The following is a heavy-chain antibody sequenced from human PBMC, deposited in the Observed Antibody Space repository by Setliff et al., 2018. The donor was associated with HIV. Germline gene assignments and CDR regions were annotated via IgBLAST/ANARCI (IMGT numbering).Heavy chain of an antibody. CDR3: ARSPGDYLFDY. D-gene: IGHD4-17*01. CDR2: LLPLFETT. Sequence: SVKVSCKASGGTFSTYAINWVRQAPGQGFEWVGGLLPLFETTTYAQKFQGRVTITRDASASTAYMELSSLRSEDTAVYYCARSPGDYLFDYWGQGTLVTVSS. J-gene: IGHJ4*02. CDR1: GGTFSTYA. V-gene: IGHV1-69*05.